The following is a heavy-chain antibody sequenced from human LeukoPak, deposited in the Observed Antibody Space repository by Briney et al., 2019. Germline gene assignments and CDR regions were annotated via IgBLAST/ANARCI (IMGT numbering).Heavy chain of an antibody. CDR1: GGSVSSGSYY. D-gene: IGHD7-27*01. CDR3: ARGSNWGGFDY. CDR2: IYYSGST. V-gene: IGHV4-61*01. Sequence: SETLSLTCTVSGGSVSSGSYYWSWIRQPPGKGLEWIGYIYYSGSTNYNPSLKSRVTISVDTSKSQFSLKLSSATAADTAVYYCARGSNWGGFDYWGQGTLVTVSS. J-gene: IGHJ4*02.